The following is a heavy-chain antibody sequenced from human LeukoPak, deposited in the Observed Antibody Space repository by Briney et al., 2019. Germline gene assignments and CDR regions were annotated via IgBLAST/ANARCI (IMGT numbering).Heavy chain of an antibody. Sequence: GASVKVSCKASGYTFTSYDINWVRQATGQGLEWMGWMNPNSGNTGYAQKFQGRVTMTRNTSISTAYMELSSLRSEGTAVYYCARVDIVVVVAATPPGYGMDVWGQGTTVTVSS. CDR1: GYTFTSYD. V-gene: IGHV1-8*01. CDR3: ARVDIVVVVAATPPGYGMDV. J-gene: IGHJ6*02. D-gene: IGHD2-15*01. CDR2: MNPNSGNT.